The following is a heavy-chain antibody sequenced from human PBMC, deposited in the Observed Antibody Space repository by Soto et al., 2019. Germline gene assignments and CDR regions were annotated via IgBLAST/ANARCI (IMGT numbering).Heavy chain of an antibody. J-gene: IGHJ3*01. CDR3: VRERAPLDGFDS. CDR1: GFIFTHFG. CDR2: VWSNGANK. V-gene: IGHV3-33*01. Sequence: GGSLRLSCAASGFIFTHFGVHWVRQAPGKGLEWVTVVWSNGANKYYADSMKGRFIISRDNSRNTLSLEMNSLRVDDTAVYYCVRERAPLDGFDSWGQGTVVTVSS.